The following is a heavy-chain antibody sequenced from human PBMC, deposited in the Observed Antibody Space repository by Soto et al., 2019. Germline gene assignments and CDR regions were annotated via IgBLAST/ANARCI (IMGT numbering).Heavy chain of an antibody. J-gene: IGHJ6*02. CDR1: GFTFSDYY. CDR2: ISSSGSII. CDR3: ARDAEGMDV. V-gene: IGHV3-11*01. Sequence: QLEESGGGLVKPEGSLRLSCAASGFTFSDYYMSWIRQAPGKGLEWVADISSSGSIIKYGDSMKGRFTISRDNSKNTLYLQVNSLIVEDTGGYYCARDAEGMDVWGQGTTVIVSS.